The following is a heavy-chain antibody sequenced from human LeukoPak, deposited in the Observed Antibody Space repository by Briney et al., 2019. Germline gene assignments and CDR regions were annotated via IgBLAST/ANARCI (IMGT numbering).Heavy chain of an antibody. J-gene: IGHJ4*02. V-gene: IGHV1-69*05. CDR2: IIPIFGTT. D-gene: IGHD6-19*01. CDR1: GVTFTSYS. CDR3: ARDRDRTVAGTSFDY. Sequence: ASVKVSCKASGVTFTSYSISWVRQAPGQGLEWMGGIIPIFGTTNYAQKFQGRVTITTDESTSTAYMEMSSLRSEDAAVYFCARDRDRTVAGTSFDYWGQETVVTVSS.